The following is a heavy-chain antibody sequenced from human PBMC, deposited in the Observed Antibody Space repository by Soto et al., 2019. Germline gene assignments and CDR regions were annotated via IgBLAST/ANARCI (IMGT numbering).Heavy chain of an antibody. CDR3: AAPYSTGHRLLGY. Sequence: GGSLRLSCAASGFTVSTSHMSWVRQAPGKGLEWLSSISSSSTFTHYADSVKGRFTISRDNAKNSLYLQMNSLRAEDTAVYYCAAPYSTGHRLLGYWGQGTLVTVSS. J-gene: IGHJ4*02. V-gene: IGHV3-21*01. CDR2: ISSSSTFT. CDR1: GFTVSTSH. D-gene: IGHD6-19*01.